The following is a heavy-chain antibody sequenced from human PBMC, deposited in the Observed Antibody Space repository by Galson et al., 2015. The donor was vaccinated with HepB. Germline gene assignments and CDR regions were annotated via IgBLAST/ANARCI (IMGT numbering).Heavy chain of an antibody. CDR1: GGTFSSYA. D-gene: IGHD4-23*01. Sequence: SVKVSCKASGGTFSSYAISWVRQAPGQGLEWMGRIIPILGIANYAQKFQGRVTITADKSTSTAYMELSSLRSEDTAVYYCARDKGLDYGGNWYDYWGQGTLVTVSS. J-gene: IGHJ4*02. V-gene: IGHV1-69*04. CDR2: IIPILGIA. CDR3: ARDKGLDYGGNWYDY.